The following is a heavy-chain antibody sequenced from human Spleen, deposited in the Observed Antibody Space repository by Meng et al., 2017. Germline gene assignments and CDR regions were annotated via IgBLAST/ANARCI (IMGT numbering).Heavy chain of an antibody. Sequence: ETLSLTCAASGFSFSSYAMSWVRHAPGKGLEWVSAISGSGGSTYYADSVKGRFTISRDNSKNTLYLQMNSLRAESTAVYYCAKASLSRYGSGSYDYFDYWGQGTLVT. CDR2: ISGSGGST. J-gene: IGHJ4*02. D-gene: IGHD3-10*01. V-gene: IGHV3-23*01. CDR3: AKASLSRYGSGSYDYFDY. CDR1: GFSFSSYA.